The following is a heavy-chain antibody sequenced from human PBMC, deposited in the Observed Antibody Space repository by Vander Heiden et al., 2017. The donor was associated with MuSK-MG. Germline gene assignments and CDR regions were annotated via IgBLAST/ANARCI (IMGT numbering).Heavy chain of an antibody. V-gene: IGHV3-49*03. CDR3: SRALEVAGNYFDF. CDR2: IRSKIYGGTT. Sequence: EVQLVESGGGLIQPGRSLSLSCTASGFTFGDYAMSWFRQAPGKGLEWLGFIRSKIYGGTTEYAASVMGRLIISRDDSKSIAYLQMSSLKTEDTAVYYCSRALEVAGNYFDFWGQGTLVTVSS. D-gene: IGHD3-3*01. CDR1: GFTFGDYA. J-gene: IGHJ4*02.